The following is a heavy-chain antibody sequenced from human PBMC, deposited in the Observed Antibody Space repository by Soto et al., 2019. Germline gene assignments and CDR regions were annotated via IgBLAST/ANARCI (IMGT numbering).Heavy chain of an antibody. V-gene: IGHV3-30-3*01. CDR1: GFTFSSYA. CDR2: ISYDGSNK. J-gene: IGHJ4*02. D-gene: IGHD2-2*01. CDR3: ARDFLLVVPAAMGWFDY. Sequence: QVQLVESGGGVVQPGRSLRLSCAASGFTFSSYAMHWVRQAPGKGLEWVAVISYDGSNKYYADSVKGRFTISRDNSKNTLYLQMNSLRAEDTAVYYCARDFLLVVPAAMGWFDYWGQGTLVTVSS.